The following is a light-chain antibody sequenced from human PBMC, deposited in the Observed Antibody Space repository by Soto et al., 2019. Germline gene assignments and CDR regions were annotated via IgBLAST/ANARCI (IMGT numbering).Light chain of an antibody. J-gene: IGKJ3*01. CDR1: QGISSA. V-gene: IGKV1-13*02. CDR2: DAS. Sequence: AIQLTQSPSSLSASVGDRVTITCRASQGISSALAWYQQKPGKAPKLLIYDASSLENGVPSRFSGSGSGTDFTLTISSLQPEDFATYYCQQFNSYPLLFTFGPGTKVDIK. CDR3: QQFNSYPLLFT.